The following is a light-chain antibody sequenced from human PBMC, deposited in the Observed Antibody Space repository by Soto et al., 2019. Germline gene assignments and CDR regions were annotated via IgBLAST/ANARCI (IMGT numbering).Light chain of an antibody. V-gene: IGLV2-14*01. CDR3: SSYTSSSTYV. CDR2: NVS. Sequence: QSALTQPASVSGSPGQSITISCTGTSSDVGGYNSVSWYQQHPGKAPKLMIYNVSNRPSGVSNRFSGSKSGNTASLTISGLQAEDEADYYCSSYTSSSTYVFGTGTKLT. J-gene: IGLJ1*01. CDR1: SSDVGGYNS.